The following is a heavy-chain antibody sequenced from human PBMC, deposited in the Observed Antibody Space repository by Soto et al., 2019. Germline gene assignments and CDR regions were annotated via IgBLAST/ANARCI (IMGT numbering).Heavy chain of an antibody. Sequence: QVQLQESGPTLVKPSETLSLTGTVSGGSIRSYCWTWIRQTPGEGLEWIACICNSGTTNYNPSLKTRVAISIDTPKSHSSLHLSSVTVADTAISAWAGGGSRVVAAGRLMDVWGKGTTVTVSA. CDR1: GGSIRSYC. CDR2: ICNSGTT. J-gene: IGHJ6*04. V-gene: IGHV4-4*07. D-gene: IGHD2-2*01. CDR3: AGGGSRVVAAGRLMDV.